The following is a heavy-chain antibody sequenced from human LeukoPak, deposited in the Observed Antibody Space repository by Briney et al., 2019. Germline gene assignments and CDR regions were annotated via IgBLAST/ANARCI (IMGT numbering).Heavy chain of an antibody. Sequence: GESLKISCKGSGYSFTNYWIAWVRQMPGKGLEWMGILYPGDSDTRYSPSFQGQVTISADKSINTSYLQWTSLKASDTAIYYCAKGRQQLASLTWFDPWGQGTLVTVSS. CDR3: AKGRQQLASLTWFDP. CDR1: GYSFTNYW. CDR2: LYPGDSDT. D-gene: IGHD6-13*01. V-gene: IGHV5-51*01. J-gene: IGHJ5*02.